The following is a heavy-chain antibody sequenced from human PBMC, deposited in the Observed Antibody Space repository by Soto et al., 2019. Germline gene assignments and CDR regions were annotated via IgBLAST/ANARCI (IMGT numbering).Heavy chain of an antibody. CDR3: ARIVLRYFDWLPSQTFDY. J-gene: IGHJ4*02. V-gene: IGHV4-39*01. CDR1: GGSISSSSYY. CDR2: IYYSGST. Sequence: QLQLQESGPGLVKPSETLSLTCTVSGGSISSSSYYWGWIRQPPGKGLEWIGSIYYSGSTYYNPSLKSRVTISVDTSKNQFSLKLSSVTAADTAVYYCARIVLRYFDWLPSQTFDYWGQGTLVTVSS. D-gene: IGHD3-9*01.